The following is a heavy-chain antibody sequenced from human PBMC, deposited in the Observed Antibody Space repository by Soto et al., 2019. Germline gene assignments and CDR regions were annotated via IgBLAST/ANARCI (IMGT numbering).Heavy chain of an antibody. D-gene: IGHD2-15*01. V-gene: IGHV5-10-1*01. J-gene: IGHJ6*02. CDR2: IDPSDSYT. CDR1: GYSFTSYW. CDR3: ARHLVDPNYYYYGRDV. Sequence: PGESLKISCTGSGYSFTSYWISWVRQMPGKGLEWMGRIDPSDSYTNYSPSFQGHVTISADKSISTAYLQWNSLKASDTATYYCARHLVDPNYYYYGRDVWGQGTTVTVSS.